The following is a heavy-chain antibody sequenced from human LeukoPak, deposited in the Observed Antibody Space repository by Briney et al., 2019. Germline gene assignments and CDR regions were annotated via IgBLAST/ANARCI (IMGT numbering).Heavy chain of an antibody. D-gene: IGHD2-15*01. Sequence: SVKVSCKASGGTFSSYAISWVRQAPGQGLEWTGRIIPIFGTANYAQKFQGRVTITADKSTSTAYMELSSLRSEDTAVYYCARGGYCSSGSCYPIDYWGQGTLVTVSS. V-gene: IGHV1-69*06. CDR2: IIPIFGTA. CDR3: ARGGYCSSGSCYPIDY. J-gene: IGHJ4*02. CDR1: GGTFSSYA.